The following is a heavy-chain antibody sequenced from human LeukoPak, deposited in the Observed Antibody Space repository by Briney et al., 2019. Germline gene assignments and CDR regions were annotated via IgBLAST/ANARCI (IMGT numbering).Heavy chain of an antibody. V-gene: IGHV4-59*01. CDR1: GGSISSYF. CDR3: ARTWGYSYGYYYYMDV. Sequence: PSETLSLTCTVSGGSISSYFWSWIRQPPGKGLEWIGYIYYSGSTNYNPSLKSRVTISVDTSKNQFSLKLSSVTAADTAVYYCARTWGYSYGYYYYMDVWGKGTTVTISS. D-gene: IGHD5-18*01. CDR2: IYYSGST. J-gene: IGHJ6*03.